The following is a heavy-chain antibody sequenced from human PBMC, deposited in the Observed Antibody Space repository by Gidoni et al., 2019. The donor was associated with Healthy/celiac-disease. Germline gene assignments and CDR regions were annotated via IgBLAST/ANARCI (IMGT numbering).Heavy chain of an antibody. Sequence: QVQLQESGPGLVKPSETLSLICTVSGYSISSGYYWGWIRQPPGKGLEWIGIIYHSGSTYYNPSLKSRVTISVDTSKNQFSLKLSSVTAADTAVYYCAREINYYDSSGYYDYWGQGTLVTVSS. D-gene: IGHD3-22*01. J-gene: IGHJ4*02. CDR2: IYHSGST. CDR1: GYSISSGYY. CDR3: AREINYYDSSGYYDY. V-gene: IGHV4-38-2*02.